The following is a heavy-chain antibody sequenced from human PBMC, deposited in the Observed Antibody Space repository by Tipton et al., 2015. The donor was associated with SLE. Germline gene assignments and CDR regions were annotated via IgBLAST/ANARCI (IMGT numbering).Heavy chain of an antibody. CDR3: ARGDDIATDHFDY. V-gene: IGHV4-4*07. J-gene: IGHJ4*02. CDR2: IYTSGST. Sequence: TLSLTCTVSGDSFFSHYWSWVRQPAGKGLEWVGHIYTSGSTHYNPSLESRVSMSLDMSSNQFSLKLTSVTAADTAVYYCARGDDIATDHFDYWGQGSLVTVSS. D-gene: IGHD2-15*01. CDR1: GDSFFSHY.